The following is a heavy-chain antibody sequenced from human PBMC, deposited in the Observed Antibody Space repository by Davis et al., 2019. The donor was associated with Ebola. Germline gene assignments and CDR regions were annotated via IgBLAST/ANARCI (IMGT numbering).Heavy chain of an antibody. D-gene: IGHD4-17*01. Sequence: GRFTISRDNAKNSLYLQMNSLKTEDTAVYSCTRGTVGADYWGQGTLVTVSS. CDR3: TRGTVGADY. J-gene: IGHJ4*02. V-gene: IGHV3-11*05.